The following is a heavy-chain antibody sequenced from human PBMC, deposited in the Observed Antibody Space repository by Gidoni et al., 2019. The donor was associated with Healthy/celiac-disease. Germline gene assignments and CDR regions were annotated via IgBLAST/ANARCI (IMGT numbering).Heavy chain of an antibody. D-gene: IGHD5-12*01. CDR2: IYYSGST. CDR1: GCSISTSSYY. J-gene: IGHJ4*02. V-gene: IGHV4-39*01. Sequence: QLQLQESGPGLVTPSETLSPTCTVPGCSISTSSYYWGWIRQPPGKGLEWIGSIYYSGSTYYNPSLKSRVTISVDTSKNQFSLKLSSVTAADTAVYYCARHRRDGYNWDVSVDYWGQGTLVTVSS. CDR3: ARHRRDGYNWDVSVDY.